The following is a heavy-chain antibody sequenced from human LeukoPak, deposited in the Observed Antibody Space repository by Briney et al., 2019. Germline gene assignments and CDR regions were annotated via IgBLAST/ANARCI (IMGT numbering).Heavy chain of an antibody. CDR3: ARNVATTGYCFDY. CDR2: IIPIFGIA. Sequence: SVKVSCKASGGTFSSYAISWVRQAPGQGLEWMGRIIPIFGIANYAQKFQGRVTITADKSTSTAYMELSSLRSEDTAVYYCARNVATTGYCFDYWGQGTLVTVPS. D-gene: IGHD1-26*01. J-gene: IGHJ4*02. V-gene: IGHV1-69*04. CDR1: GGTFSSYA.